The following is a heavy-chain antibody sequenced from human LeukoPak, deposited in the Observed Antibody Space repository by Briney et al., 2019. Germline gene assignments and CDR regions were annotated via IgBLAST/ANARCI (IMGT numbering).Heavy chain of an antibody. CDR2: INHSGST. Sequence: KPSETLSLTCAVYGGSFSGYYWSWIRQPPGKGLEWIGEINHSGSTNYNPSLKSRVTISVDTSKNQFSLKLSSVTAADTAVYYCARVGSRDGYILYYFDYWGQGTLVTVSS. J-gene: IGHJ4*02. V-gene: IGHV4-34*01. CDR1: GGSFSGYY. CDR3: ARVGSRDGYILYYFDY. D-gene: IGHD5-24*01.